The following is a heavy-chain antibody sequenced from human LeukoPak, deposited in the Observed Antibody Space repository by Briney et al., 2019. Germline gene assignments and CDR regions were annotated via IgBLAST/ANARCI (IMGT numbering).Heavy chain of an antibody. V-gene: IGHV4-4*02. CDR1: GGSISSSNW. CDR3: ARGYYDSSGYFPLGW. J-gene: IGHJ4*02. CDR2: VYHSGST. Sequence: NTSETLSLTCAVSGGSISSSNWWSWVRQPPGKGLEWIGEVYHSGSTNYNPSLKSRVTISVDTSKNQFSLKLSSVTAADTAVYYCARGYYDSSGYFPLGWWGQGTLVTVSS. D-gene: IGHD3-22*01.